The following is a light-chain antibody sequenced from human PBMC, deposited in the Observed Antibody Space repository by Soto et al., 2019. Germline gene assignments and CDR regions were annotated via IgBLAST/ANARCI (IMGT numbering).Light chain of an antibody. CDR3: QQRSGWPT. CDR1: QTVSTF. J-gene: IGKJ1*01. Sequence: EIVLTQSPDTLSLSPGERATLSCRASQTVSTFLAWYQQKPGQAPRLIVYDASKRAPGIPARFIGSGSGTDFTLTVCSLAPEDFALYYCQQRSGWPTFGQGTKVDIK. CDR2: DAS. V-gene: IGKV3-11*01.